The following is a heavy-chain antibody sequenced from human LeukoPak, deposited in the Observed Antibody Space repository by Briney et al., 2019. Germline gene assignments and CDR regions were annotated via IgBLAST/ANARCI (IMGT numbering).Heavy chain of an antibody. CDR2: IRSKANSYAT. Sequence: GGSLGLSCAASGFTFSGSAMHWVRQASGKGLEWVGRIRSKANSYATAYAASVKGRFTISRDDSKNTAYLQMNSLKTEDTAVYYCTRHIAAAYLGGMDVWGQGTTVTVSS. J-gene: IGHJ6*02. V-gene: IGHV3-73*01. CDR1: GFTFSGSA. D-gene: IGHD6-13*01. CDR3: TRHIAAAYLGGMDV.